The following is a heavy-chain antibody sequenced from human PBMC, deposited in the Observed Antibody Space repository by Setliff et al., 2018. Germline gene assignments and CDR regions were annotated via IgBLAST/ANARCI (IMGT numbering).Heavy chain of an antibody. D-gene: IGHD3-10*01. CDR2: IYYSGST. V-gene: IGHV4-59*11. J-gene: IGHJ4*02. CDR3: ASKNGSGSYYLFDY. CDR1: GGSISSHY. Sequence: PSETLSLTCTVPGGSISSHYWSWIRQPPGKGLEWIGSIYYSGSTNYNPSLKSRVTISVDTSKNQFSLKLSSVTAADTAVYYCASKNGSGSYYLFDYWGQGTRVTVSS.